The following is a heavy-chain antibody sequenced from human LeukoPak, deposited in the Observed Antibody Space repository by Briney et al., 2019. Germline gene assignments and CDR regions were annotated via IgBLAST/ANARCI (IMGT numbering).Heavy chain of an antibody. CDR2: ISYDGSNK. CDR3: ARDRRYYDSSGSTYFDY. Sequence: GRSLRPSCAASGFTFSSYAMHWVRQAPGKGLEWVAVISYDGSNKYYADSVKGRFTISRDNSKNTLYLQMNSLRAEDTAVYYCARDRRYYDSSGSTYFDYWGQGTLVTVSS. D-gene: IGHD3-22*01. CDR1: GFTFSSYA. J-gene: IGHJ4*02. V-gene: IGHV3-30-3*01.